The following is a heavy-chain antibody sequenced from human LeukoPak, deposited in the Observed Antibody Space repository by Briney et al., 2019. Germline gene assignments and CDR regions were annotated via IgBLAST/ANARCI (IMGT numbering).Heavy chain of an antibody. CDR1: GYSISSGYY. D-gene: IGHD3-16*02. Sequence: RPSDTLSLTCSVSGYSISSGYYWGWIRQPPGKGLEWIGSFYHSASTTYNPSLKSRVTISVDTSKNQFSLKLRSVTAADTAVYYCARGPGGVIVPHYLDYWGQGTLVTVSS. CDR2: FYHSAST. V-gene: IGHV4-38-2*02. CDR3: ARGPGGVIVPHYLDY. J-gene: IGHJ4*02.